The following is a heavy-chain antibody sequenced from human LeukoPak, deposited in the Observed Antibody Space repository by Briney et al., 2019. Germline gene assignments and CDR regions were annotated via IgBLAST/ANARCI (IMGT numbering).Heavy chain of an antibody. J-gene: IGHJ4*02. D-gene: IGHD3-22*01. CDR1: SGSASSYS. V-gene: IGHV4-59*08. CDR2: IYYSGST. Sequence: PSETLSLTCTVSSGSASSYSWCWIRQPPGKGLEWIGYIYYSGSTSYNPSLKSRVIMSVDTSKNQFSLKLSSVTASDTAVYYCARHGTLPYYYDSSGYPFLDYWGQGTLVTVSS. CDR3: ARHGTLPYYYDSSGYPFLDY.